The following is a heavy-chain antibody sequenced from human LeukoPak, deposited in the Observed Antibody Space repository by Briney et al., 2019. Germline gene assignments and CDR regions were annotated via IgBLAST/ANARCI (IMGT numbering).Heavy chain of an antibody. V-gene: IGHV3-23*01. Sequence: GGSLRLSCAASGFTLSSYGMNWVRQAPGKGLEGVSPITGSSVSTYYADSVKGRFTISRDNSKNTPYLQMNILRSEDTAVYFCAKDEEVTGTNLGLILDAFDIWGQGTMVTVSS. CDR1: GFTLSSYG. D-gene: IGHD1-20*01. CDR3: AKDEEVTGTNLGLILDAFDI. CDR2: ITGSSVST. J-gene: IGHJ3*02.